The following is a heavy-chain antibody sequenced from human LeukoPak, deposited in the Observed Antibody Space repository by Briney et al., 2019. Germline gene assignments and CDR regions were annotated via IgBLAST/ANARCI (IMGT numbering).Heavy chain of an antibody. CDR3: ARLYSSSSGLFDS. CDR1: GFSLNTSGMC. Sequence: SGPALVKPTQPLTLTCTFSGFSLNTSGMCVVWIRQPPIKVRERLPRTDWDDAKYYSTSLKTRLTISKDTSKNPVVLTMTNMDPVDTATYYCARLYSSSSGLFDSWGQGTLVTVSS. V-gene: IGHV2-70*11. J-gene: IGHJ4*02. CDR2: TDWDDAK. D-gene: IGHD6-6*01.